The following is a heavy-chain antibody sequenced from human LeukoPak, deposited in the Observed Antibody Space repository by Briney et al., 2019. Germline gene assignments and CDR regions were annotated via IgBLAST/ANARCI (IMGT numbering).Heavy chain of an antibody. CDR1: GFTFSSYS. CDR3: ARALNYYDSSGYYY. V-gene: IGHV3-21*01. D-gene: IGHD3-22*01. CDR2: ISSSSSYI. J-gene: IGHJ4*02. Sequence: GGSLRLSCAASGFTFSSYSMNWVRQAPGKGLEWVSSISSSSSYIYYADSVKGRFTISRDNAKNSLYLQMNSLRAEDTAVYYCARALNYYDSSGYYYWGQGTLVTVSS.